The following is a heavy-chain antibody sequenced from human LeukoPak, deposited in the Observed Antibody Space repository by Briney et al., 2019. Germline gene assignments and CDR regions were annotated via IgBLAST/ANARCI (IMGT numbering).Heavy chain of an antibody. Sequence: GRSLRLSCAASGFTFSSYGMHWVRQAPGKGLEWVAVIWNDGSNQYYTDSVKGRFTISRDNSKNTLYLQMNSLRAEDTAVYYCARDHWIVVAGYYFDYWGQGTLVTVSS. CDR3: ARDHWIVVAGYYFDY. CDR1: GFTFSSYG. V-gene: IGHV3-30*19. D-gene: IGHD6-19*01. CDR2: IWNDGSNQ. J-gene: IGHJ4*02.